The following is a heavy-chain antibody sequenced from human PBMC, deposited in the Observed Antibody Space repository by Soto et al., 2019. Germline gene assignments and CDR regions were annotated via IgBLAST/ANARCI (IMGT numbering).Heavy chain of an antibody. V-gene: IGHV4-30-4*01. D-gene: IGHD1-26*01. CDR3: ARSFTYSGTYYDY. J-gene: IGHJ4*01. Sequence: PAETLSLTCTVSGDSISSDYYWAWNRQPPGKGLEWIGYISYRGSTFYTPSLDSRVTITADTPKNQFSLRLNSVTAADTAVYFCARSFTYSGTYYDYWGHGTLVTVSS. CDR2: ISYRGST. CDR1: GDSISSDYY.